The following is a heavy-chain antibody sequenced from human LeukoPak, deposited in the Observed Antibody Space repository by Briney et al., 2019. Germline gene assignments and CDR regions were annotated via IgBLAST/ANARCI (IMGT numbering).Heavy chain of an antibody. Sequence: ASMTVSCKTSGVSFSSFAFSWMRQAPGQGLEWVGRIIAVYDAVDYAQKFQGRVSITTDESTSTVSLELRGLTYDDTAVYYCAREPLGCGGDCHFDYWGQGTLVTVSS. CDR2: IIAVYDAV. CDR3: AREPLGCGGDCHFDY. J-gene: IGHJ4*02. V-gene: IGHV1-69*05. D-gene: IGHD2-21*02. CDR1: GVSFSSFA.